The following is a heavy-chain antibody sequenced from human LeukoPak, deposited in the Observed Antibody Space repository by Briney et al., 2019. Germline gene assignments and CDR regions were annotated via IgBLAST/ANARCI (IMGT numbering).Heavy chain of an antibody. J-gene: IGHJ6*03. CDR2: IYTSGST. Sequence: SETLSLTCAVYGGSFSGSYYWSWIRQPAGKGLEWIGRIYTSGSTNYNPSLKSRVTISVDTSKNQFSLKLSSVTAADTAVYYCARDHGGTYYYYYMDVWGKGTTVTISS. CDR3: ARDHGGTYYYYYMDV. CDR1: GGSFSGSYY. D-gene: IGHD4-23*01. V-gene: IGHV4-61*02.